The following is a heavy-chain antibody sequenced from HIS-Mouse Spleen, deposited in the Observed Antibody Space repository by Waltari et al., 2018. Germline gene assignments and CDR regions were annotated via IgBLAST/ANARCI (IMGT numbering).Heavy chain of an antibody. V-gene: IGHV4-39*07. D-gene: IGHD6-13*01. CDR1: GGSISSSSYY. CDR3: AREIPYSSSWYDWYFDL. CDR2: IYYSGNT. J-gene: IGHJ2*01. Sequence: QLQLQESGPGLVKPSETLSLTCTVSGGSISSSSYYWGWTRPAPGKGLECIGSIYYSGNTYYNPSINSRVTISVDTSKNQFSLKLSSVTAADTAVYYCAREIPYSSSWYDWYFDLWGRGTLVTVSS.